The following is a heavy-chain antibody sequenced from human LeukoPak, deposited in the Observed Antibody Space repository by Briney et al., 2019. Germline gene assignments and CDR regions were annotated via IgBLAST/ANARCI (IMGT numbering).Heavy chain of an antibody. J-gene: IGHJ4*02. CDR3: ASFAMVKYDY. CDR1: GGTFSSYA. Sequence: SVKVSCKASGGTFSSYAMSWVRQAPGQGLEWMGRIIPILGIANYAQKFQGRVTITADKSTCTAYMELSSLRSEDTAVYYCASFAMVKYDYWGQGTLVTVSS. CDR2: IIPILGIA. D-gene: IGHD5-18*01. V-gene: IGHV1-69*04.